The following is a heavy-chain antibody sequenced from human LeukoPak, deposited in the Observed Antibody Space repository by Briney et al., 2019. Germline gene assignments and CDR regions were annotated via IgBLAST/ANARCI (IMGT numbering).Heavy chain of an antibody. V-gene: IGHV4-59*08. CDR3: ARHETTYYYGLGYGMDV. D-gene: IGHD3-10*01. CDR1: GGSISSYY. CDR2: IYYSGST. Sequence: SETLSLTCTVSGGSISSYYWSWIRQPPGKGLEWIGYIYYSGSTNYNPSLKSRVTISVDTSKNQFSLKLSSVTAADTAVYYCARHETTYYYGLGYGMDVWGQGTTVTVSS. J-gene: IGHJ6*02.